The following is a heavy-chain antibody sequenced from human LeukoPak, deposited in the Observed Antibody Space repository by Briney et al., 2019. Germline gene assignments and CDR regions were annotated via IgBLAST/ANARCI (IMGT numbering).Heavy chain of an antibody. CDR1: GGSISSSSYY. CDR3: AREGGYSYGYSQTQFDY. D-gene: IGHD5-18*01. V-gene: IGHV4-39*07. CDR2: IYYSGST. Sequence: PSETLSLTCTVSGGSISSSSYYWGWIRQPPGKGLEWIGSIYYSGSTYYNPSLKSRVTISVDKSKNQFSLKLSSVTAADTAVYYCAREGGYSYGYSQTQFDYWGQGTLVTVSS. J-gene: IGHJ4*02.